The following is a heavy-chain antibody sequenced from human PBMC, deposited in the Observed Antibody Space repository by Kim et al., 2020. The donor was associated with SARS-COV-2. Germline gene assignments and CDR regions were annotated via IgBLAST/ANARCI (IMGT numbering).Heavy chain of an antibody. CDR1: GFTFDDYA. Sequence: GGSLRLSCAASGFTFDDYAMHWVRQAPGKGLEWVSGISWNSGSIGYADSVKGRFTISRDNAKNSLYLQMNSLRAEDTALYYCAKDTSGVAATTSYFDYWGQGTLVTASS. D-gene: IGHD2-15*01. CDR3: AKDTSGVAATTSYFDY. CDR2: ISWNSGSI. J-gene: IGHJ4*02. V-gene: IGHV3-9*01.